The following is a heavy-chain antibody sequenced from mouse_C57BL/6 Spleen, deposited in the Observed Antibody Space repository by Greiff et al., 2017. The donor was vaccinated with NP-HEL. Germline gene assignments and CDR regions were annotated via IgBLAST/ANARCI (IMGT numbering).Heavy chain of an antibody. J-gene: IGHJ1*03. CDR1: GYSITSGYY. D-gene: IGHD3-1*01. Sequence: EVKLLESGPGLVKPSQSLSLTCSVTGYSITSGYYWNWIRQFPGNKLEWMGYISYDGSNNYNPSLKNRISITRDTSKNQFFLKLNSVTTEDTATYYCAREGHLDVWGTGTTVTVSS. CDR3: AREGHLDV. V-gene: IGHV3-6*01. CDR2: ISYDGSN.